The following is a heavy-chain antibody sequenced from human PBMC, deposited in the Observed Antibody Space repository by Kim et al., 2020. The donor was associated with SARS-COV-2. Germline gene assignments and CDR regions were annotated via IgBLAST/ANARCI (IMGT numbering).Heavy chain of an antibody. Sequence: DSVKGQFTISRDKAKNSLYLQMNSLRAEDTAVYYCARDVPIAVAGSAFDIWGQGTMVTVSS. V-gene: IGHV3-21*01. CDR3: ARDVPIAVAGSAFDI. D-gene: IGHD6-19*01. J-gene: IGHJ3*02.